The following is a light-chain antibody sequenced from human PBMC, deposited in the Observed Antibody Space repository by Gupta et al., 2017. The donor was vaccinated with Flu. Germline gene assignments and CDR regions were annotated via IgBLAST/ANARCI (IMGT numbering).Light chain of an antibody. Sequence: CRSSMSFLHSQGINCLESLVQKPRQTPPLLLYLSSNRAARVPDRIRGSGSGAEYTLKITRVEAEDVGVYYCRQAQQTPVAFGQGTKVEIK. J-gene: IGKJ1*01. V-gene: IGKV2-28*01. CDR3: RQAQQTPVA. CDR1: MSFLHSQGINC. CDR2: LSS.